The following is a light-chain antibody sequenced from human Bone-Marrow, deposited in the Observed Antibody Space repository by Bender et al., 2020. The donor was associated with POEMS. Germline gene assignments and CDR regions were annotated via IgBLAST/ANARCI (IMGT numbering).Light chain of an antibody. Sequence: QSALTQPASVSGSPGQSIAISCTGTAYDVGAYKFVSWYQHHPAKAPKLIIYDVRHRPSGISNRFSGSKSGTTASLTISGLQAEDEADYYCSSYRTLSTLAFGGGTKLTVL. J-gene: IGLJ2*01. CDR1: AYDVGAYKF. V-gene: IGLV2-14*03. CDR3: SSYRTLSTLA. CDR2: DVR.